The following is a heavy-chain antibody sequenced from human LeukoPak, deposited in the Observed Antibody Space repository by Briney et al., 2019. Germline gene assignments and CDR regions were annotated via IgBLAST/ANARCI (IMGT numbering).Heavy chain of an antibody. Sequence: GGSLRLSCEGSGFTFSNYWMGWVRQAPGKGLEWVANIKQDGSEKYYVDSVKGRFTISRDNAKNSLYLQMNSLRAEDTAVYYCARESFNFDWCRYYYYGMDVWGQGTTVTVSS. D-gene: IGHD3-9*01. CDR3: ARESFNFDWCRYYYYGMDV. V-gene: IGHV3-7*01. CDR1: GFTFSNYW. J-gene: IGHJ6*02. CDR2: IKQDGSEK.